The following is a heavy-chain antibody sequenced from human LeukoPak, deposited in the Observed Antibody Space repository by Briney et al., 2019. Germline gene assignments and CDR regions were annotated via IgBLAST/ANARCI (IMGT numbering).Heavy chain of an antibody. CDR1: GFTFSSYS. CDR2: ISSSSSTI. D-gene: IGHD3-3*01. Sequence: GGSLRLSCAASGFTFSSYSMNWFRQAPGKGLEWVSYISSSSSTIYYADSVKGRFTISRDNAKNSLYLQMDSLRAEDTAVYYCARVSWSGYYYWGQGTLVTVSS. V-gene: IGHV3-48*01. J-gene: IGHJ4*02. CDR3: ARVSWSGYYY.